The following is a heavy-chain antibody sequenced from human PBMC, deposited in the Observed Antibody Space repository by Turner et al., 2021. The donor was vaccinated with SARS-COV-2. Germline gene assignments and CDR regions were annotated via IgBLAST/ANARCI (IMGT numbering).Heavy chain of an antibody. D-gene: IGHD1-26*01. CDR3: AKDRSFRGGTYLFDY. Sequence: QVHLVESGGGVVQPGRSLRLSCAASAFTFSSYGMHWVRQAPSKGLEWVSIISYDGNNQDYADSVKGRITISRDNSKNTLYLQMNSLRAEDTAVYYCAKDRSFRGGTYLFDYWGQGTLVTVSS. V-gene: IGHV3-30*18. CDR1: AFTFSSYG. J-gene: IGHJ4*02. CDR2: ISYDGNNQ.